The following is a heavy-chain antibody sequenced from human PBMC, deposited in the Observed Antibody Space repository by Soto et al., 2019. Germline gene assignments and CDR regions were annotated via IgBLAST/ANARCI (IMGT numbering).Heavy chain of an antibody. CDR1: GGSFSGYY. CDR2: INHSGST. J-gene: IGHJ6*03. CDR3: ARLRRYYDFWSGYDEPYYMDD. V-gene: IGHV4-34*01. Sequence: PSETLSLTCAVYGGSFSGYYWSWIRQPPGKGLEWIGEINHSGSTNYNPSLRSRVTISVDTSKNQFSLKLSSVTAADTAVYYCARLRRYYDFWSGYDEPYYMDDWGKGTTVTVSS. D-gene: IGHD3-3*01.